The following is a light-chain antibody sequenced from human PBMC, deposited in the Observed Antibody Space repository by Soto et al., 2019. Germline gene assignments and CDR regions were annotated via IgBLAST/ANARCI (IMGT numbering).Light chain of an antibody. Sequence: IRLTQSPSSLSASVGDRVTITCRASQDIASYLAWYLQKPGKAPKLLISGASTLHSGVPSRFSGSGSGTDFTLTIRSLQPEDFATYYCQQLSSYPLSFGGGTKVEIK. J-gene: IGKJ4*01. CDR3: QQLSSYPLS. V-gene: IGKV1-9*01. CDR2: GAS. CDR1: QDIASY.